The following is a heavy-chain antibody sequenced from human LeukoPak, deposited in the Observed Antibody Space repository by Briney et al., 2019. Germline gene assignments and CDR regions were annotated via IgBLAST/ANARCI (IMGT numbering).Heavy chain of an antibody. CDR3: ARDCSSTSCYVY. D-gene: IGHD2-2*01. CDR2: IGAYNGNT. J-gene: IGHJ4*02. V-gene: IGHV1-18*01. Sequence: ASVKVSCKASGYTFTSYGISWVRQAPGQGLEWMGWIGAYNGNTNYAQKLQGRVTMTTDTSTSTAYMELRSLRSDDTAVYYCARDCSSTSCYVYWGQGTLVTVSS. CDR1: GYTFTSYG.